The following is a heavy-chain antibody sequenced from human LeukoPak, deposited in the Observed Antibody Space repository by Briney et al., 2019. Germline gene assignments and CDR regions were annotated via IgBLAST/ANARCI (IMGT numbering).Heavy chain of an antibody. J-gene: IGHJ4*02. D-gene: IGHD6-13*01. CDR3: ARRGYSSTWGLDY. CDR1: GGSISYYY. Sequence: SETLSLTCTVSGGSISYYYWSWIRQPPGKGLEWIGYIYYSGSTNYNPSLKSRVTISVDTSKNQFSLKLSSVTAADTAVYCCARRGYSSTWGLDYWGQGTLVTVSS. CDR2: IYYSGST. V-gene: IGHV4-59*08.